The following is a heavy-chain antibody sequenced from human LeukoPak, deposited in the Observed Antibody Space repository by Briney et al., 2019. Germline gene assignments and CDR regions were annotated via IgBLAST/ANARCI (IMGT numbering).Heavy chain of an antibody. CDR2: IIPIFGTA. V-gene: IGHV1-69*05. CDR1: GGTFSSYA. J-gene: IGHJ5*02. Sequence: ASVKVSCKASGGTFSSYAISWVRQAPGQGLEWMGGIIPIFGTANYAQKFQGRVTMTSDTSETTVYMEVRSLTSEDTAVYYCARTPPKGDIDTWGQGTMVTVSS. D-gene: IGHD2-21*02. CDR3: ARTPPKGDIDT.